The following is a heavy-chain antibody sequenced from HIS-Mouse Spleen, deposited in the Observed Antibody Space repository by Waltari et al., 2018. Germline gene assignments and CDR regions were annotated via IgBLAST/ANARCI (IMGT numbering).Heavy chain of an antibody. V-gene: IGHV1-2*02. CDR3: ARDTPTQLGGDAFDI. CDR1: GYTFTGYY. J-gene: IGHJ3*02. D-gene: IGHD3-10*01. Sequence: QVQLVQSGAEVKKPGASVKVSCKASGYTFTGYYMHWVRQAPGQGLEWMGWINPNSGGPNDAQKFQGRVTMARETSISTAYMELSRLGSDETAVDYCARDTPTQLGGDAFDIWGQGTMVTVSS. CDR2: INPNSGGP.